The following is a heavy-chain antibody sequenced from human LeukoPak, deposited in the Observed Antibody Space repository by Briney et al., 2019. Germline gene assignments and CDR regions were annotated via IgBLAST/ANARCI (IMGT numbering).Heavy chain of an antibody. D-gene: IGHD3-16*02. V-gene: IGHV3-74*01. CDR2: INSDGSNT. CDR3: ARVLRLSGDNKSVYRNFDY. J-gene: IGHJ4*02. Sequence: GGSLRLSCAASGFTFSDYWMHWVRQAPGKGLMWVSHINSDGSNTDYADSVKGRFTISRDNAKNTLYLQMNSLRAEDTALYYCARVLRLSGDNKSVYRNFDYGGQGALVTVSS. CDR1: GFTFSDYW.